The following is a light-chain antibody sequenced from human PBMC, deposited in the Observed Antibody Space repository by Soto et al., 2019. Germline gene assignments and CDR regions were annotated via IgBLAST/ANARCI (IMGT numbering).Light chain of an antibody. Sequence: DIQMTQSPSTLSGSIGDRVTIXXRASQTISSWLAWYQQKPGKAPKLXIYDASNLETGVPSRFSGSGSGTDFTFTISSLQPEDIATYYCQQYENLPITFGQGTRLENK. V-gene: IGKV1-33*01. CDR3: QQYENLPIT. CDR1: QTISSW. J-gene: IGKJ5*01. CDR2: DAS.